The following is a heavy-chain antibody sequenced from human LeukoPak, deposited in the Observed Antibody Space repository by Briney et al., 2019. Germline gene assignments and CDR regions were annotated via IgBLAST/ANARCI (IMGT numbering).Heavy chain of an antibody. Sequence: ASVKVSCKASGYTFTSYDINWVRQATGQGLEWMGWMNPNSGNTGYAQKFQGRVTMTRDTSITTAYMELSSLNSDDTALYYCVRENWYYDYWGQGTLVTVSS. V-gene: IGHV1-8*01. CDR1: GYTFTSYD. CDR3: VRENWYYDY. CDR2: MNPNSGNT. D-gene: IGHD1-1*01. J-gene: IGHJ4*02.